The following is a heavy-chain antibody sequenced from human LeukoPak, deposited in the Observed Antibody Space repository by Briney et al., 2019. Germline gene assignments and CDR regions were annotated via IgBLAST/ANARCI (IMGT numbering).Heavy chain of an antibody. CDR1: GFTFSSYA. CDR2: ISGSGGST. CDR3: ARDLSGSYSAFDI. Sequence: GGSLRLSCAASGFTFSSYAMSWVRQAPGKGLEWVSAISGSGGSTYYADSVKGRFTISRDNSKNTLYLQMNSLRAEDTAVYYCARDLSGSYSAFDIWGQGTMVTVSS. D-gene: IGHD1-26*01. V-gene: IGHV3-23*01. J-gene: IGHJ3*02.